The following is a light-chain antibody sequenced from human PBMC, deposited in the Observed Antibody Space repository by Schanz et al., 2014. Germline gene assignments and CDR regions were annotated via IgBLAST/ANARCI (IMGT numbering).Light chain of an antibody. Sequence: QSALTQPASVSGSPGQSITISCTGTSSDVGGYNYVSWYQHHPGKAPKLLIYDVTKRPSGVSNRFSGSKSGNTASLTISGLQAEDEADYYCSSYRRTATVAVFGTGTKLTVL. CDR2: DVT. CDR1: SSDVGGYNY. J-gene: IGLJ1*01. CDR3: SSYRRTATVAV. V-gene: IGLV2-14*01.